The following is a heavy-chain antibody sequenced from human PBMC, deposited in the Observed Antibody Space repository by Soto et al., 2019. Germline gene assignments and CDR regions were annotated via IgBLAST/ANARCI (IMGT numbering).Heavy chain of an antibody. CDR3: ARLYSSSWYYWFDP. CDR2: IIPIFGTA. J-gene: IGHJ5*02. V-gene: IGHV1-69*12. Sequence: QVQLVQSGAEVKKPGSSVKVSCKASGGTFSSYAISWVRQAPGQGLEWMGGIIPIFGTANYAQKFQGRVTITADESTSTAYMELSSLRSEDTAVYYCARLYSSSWYYWFDPWGQGTLVTVSS. CDR1: GGTFSSYA. D-gene: IGHD6-13*01.